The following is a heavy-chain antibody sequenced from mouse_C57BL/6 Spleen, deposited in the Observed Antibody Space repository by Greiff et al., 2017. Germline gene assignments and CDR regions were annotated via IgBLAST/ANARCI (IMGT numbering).Heavy chain of an antibody. J-gene: IGHJ4*01. Sequence: QVQLQQPGAELVKPGASVKMSCKASGYTFTSYWITWVKQRPGQGLEWIGDIYPGSGSTNYNEKFKSKATRTVDTSSSTAYMQLSSLTSEDSAVYYCARPLVDYGSSYEAMDYWGQGTSVTVSA. CDR1: GYTFTSYW. CDR3: ARPLVDYGSSYEAMDY. CDR2: IYPGSGST. V-gene: IGHV1-55*01. D-gene: IGHD1-1*01.